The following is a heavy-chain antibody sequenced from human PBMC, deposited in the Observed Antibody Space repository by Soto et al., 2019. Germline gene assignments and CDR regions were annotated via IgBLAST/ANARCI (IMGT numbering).Heavy chain of an antibody. CDR2: ISYDGSNK. V-gene: IGHV3-30*18. CDR1: GFTFSSYG. CDR3: AKSAGFSGSYSYYYYGMDV. J-gene: IGHJ6*02. Sequence: PGGSLRLSCAASGFTFSSYGMHWVRQAPGKGLEWVAVISYDGSNKYYADSVKGRFTISRDNSKNTLYLQMNSLRAEDTAVYYCAKSAGFSGSYSYYYYGMDVWGQGTTVTVSS. D-gene: IGHD1-26*01.